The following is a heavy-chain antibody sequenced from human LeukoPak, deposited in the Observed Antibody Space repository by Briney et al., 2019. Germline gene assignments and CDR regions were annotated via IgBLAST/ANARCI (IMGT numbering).Heavy chain of an antibody. D-gene: IGHD1-26*01. J-gene: IGHJ4*02. CDR1: GFTFSDYY. CDR3: ARAWGASTMFDY. Sequence: GGSLRLSCAASGFTFSDYYMSWIRQAPGKGLEWVSSISSSSSYIYYADSVMGRFTISRDNAKNSLYLQMNSLRAEDTAVYYCARAWGASTMFDYWGQGTLVTVSS. CDR2: ISSSSSYI. V-gene: IGHV3-11*06.